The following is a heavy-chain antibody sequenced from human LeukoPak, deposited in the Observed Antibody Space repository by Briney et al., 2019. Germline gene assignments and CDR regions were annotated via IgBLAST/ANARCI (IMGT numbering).Heavy chain of an antibody. J-gene: IGHJ1*01. V-gene: IGHV4-34*01. CDR1: GGSLSGYY. CDR2: INHSGST. Sequence: PSETLSLTCAVYGGSLSGYYWSWIRQPPGKGLEWIGEINHSGSTNYNPSLKSRVTISVDTSKNQFSLKLSSVTAADTAVYYCARNIAVAGYYFQHWGQGTLVTVSS. CDR3: ARNIAVAGYYFQH. D-gene: IGHD6-19*01.